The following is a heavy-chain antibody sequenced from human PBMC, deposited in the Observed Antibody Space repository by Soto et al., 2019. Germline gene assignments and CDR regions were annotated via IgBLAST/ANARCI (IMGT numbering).Heavy chain of an antibody. CDR2: INQSGTT. CDR3: ARDIITVIGGEIYYYFGMDV. V-gene: IGHV4-34*01. CDR1: GGSFREYY. D-gene: IGHD3-10*01. Sequence: SETLSLTCAVNGGSFREYYWSWLRQPPGKGLEWIGEINQSGTTHYNPSLRRRINISIDTSKNQFSLNLTSVTAADTATYYCARDIITVIGGEIYYYFGMDVWGQGTTVTVSS. J-gene: IGHJ6*02.